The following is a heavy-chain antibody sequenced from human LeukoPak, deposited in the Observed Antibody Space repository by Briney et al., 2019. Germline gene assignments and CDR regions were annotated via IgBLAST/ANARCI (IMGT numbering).Heavy chain of an antibody. CDR2: IYPGDSDT. Sequence: GESLKISCKGSGYSFTSYWIGWVRQMLGKDLEWMGIIYPGDSDTRYSPSFQGQVTISADKSISTAYLQWSSLKASDTAMYYCARIGAKKYDFWSGYYKGGFDYWGQGTLVTVSS. CDR1: GYSFTSYW. CDR3: ARIGAKKYDFWSGYYKGGFDY. J-gene: IGHJ4*02. V-gene: IGHV5-51*01. D-gene: IGHD3-3*01.